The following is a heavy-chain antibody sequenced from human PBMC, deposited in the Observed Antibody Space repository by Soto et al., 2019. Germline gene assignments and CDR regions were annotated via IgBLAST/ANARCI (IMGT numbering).Heavy chain of an antibody. CDR3: ARVVRFVGSMDV. V-gene: IGHV3-48*02. Sequence: EVQLVESGGGLGQPGGSLRLSCSASGFRFWSDSMNWVRQTPGKGLEWVSYIDSSGSTVYYADSVKGRFTISRDNAKKSLFLQLNSLRDEDTAVYFCARVVRFVGSMDVWGQGTTVTVSS. J-gene: IGHJ6*02. CDR2: IDSSGSTV. CDR1: GFRFWSDS. D-gene: IGHD3-3*01.